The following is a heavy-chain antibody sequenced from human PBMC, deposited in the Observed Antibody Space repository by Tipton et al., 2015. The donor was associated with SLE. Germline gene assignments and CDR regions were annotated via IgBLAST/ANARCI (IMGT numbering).Heavy chain of an antibody. J-gene: IGHJ4*02. CDR2: ISSSGGII. CDR3: ATRYYLVPD. CDR1: GFTFSDFE. Sequence: SLRLSCAASGFTFSDFEMNWVRQAPGKGLEWVSYISSSGGIIYYADSVKGRFTISRDNAKNSLYLQMNSLRAEDPAVYYCATRYYLVPDWGQGTLVPVSS. V-gene: IGHV3-48*03. D-gene: IGHD1-26*01.